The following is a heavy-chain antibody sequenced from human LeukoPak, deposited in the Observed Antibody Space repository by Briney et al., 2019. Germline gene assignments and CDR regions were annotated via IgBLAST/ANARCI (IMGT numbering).Heavy chain of an antibody. Sequence: SETLSFTCTVSGGSISSSSYYWGWFRQPPGKGLEWIGSIYYSGSTYYNPSLKSRVTISVDTSKNQFSLKLSSVTAADTAVYYCARLSPAGTDYWGQGTLVTVSS. J-gene: IGHJ4*02. D-gene: IGHD6-13*01. V-gene: IGHV4-39*01. CDR3: ARLSPAGTDY. CDR1: GGSISSSSYY. CDR2: IYYSGST.